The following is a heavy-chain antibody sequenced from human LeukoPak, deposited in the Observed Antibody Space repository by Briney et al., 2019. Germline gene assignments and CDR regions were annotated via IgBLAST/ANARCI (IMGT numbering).Heavy chain of an antibody. V-gene: IGHV3-23*01. CDR1: GFTFSSYA. J-gene: IGHJ5*02. Sequence: GGSLRLSCAASGFTFSSYAMSWVRQAPGKGLEWVSAISGSGGSTYYADSVKGRFAISRDNSKNTLYLQMNSLRAEDTAVYYCAKEGSGWYLPGWFDPWGQGTLVTVSS. CDR2: ISGSGGST. D-gene: IGHD6-19*01. CDR3: AKEGSGWYLPGWFDP.